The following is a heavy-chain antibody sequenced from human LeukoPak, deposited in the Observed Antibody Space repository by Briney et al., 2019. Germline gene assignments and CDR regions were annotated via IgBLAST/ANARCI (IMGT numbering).Heavy chain of an antibody. CDR1: GFTFSTYD. D-gene: IGHD3-16*01. Sequence: GGSLRLSCAASGFTFSTYDMNWFRQAPGKGLEWVGNINQEGSEKHYVNSVRGRFTISRDNAKNSLYLQMNSLRAEDTAVYYCARPRGPADAFDIWGQGTMVTVSS. V-gene: IGHV3-7*01. J-gene: IGHJ3*02. CDR2: INQEGSEK. CDR3: ARPRGPADAFDI.